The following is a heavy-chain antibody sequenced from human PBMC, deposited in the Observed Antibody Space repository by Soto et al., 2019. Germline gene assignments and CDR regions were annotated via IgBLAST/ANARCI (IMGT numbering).Heavy chain of an antibody. Sequence: EVQLVESGGGLVQPGGSLRLSCAASGFTFSSYSMNWDRQAPGKGLEWVSYISSSSSTIYYADSVKGRFTISRDNAKNSLYLQMNSLRAEDTAVYYCASQSSEWLLFASWGQGTLVTVSS. D-gene: IGHD5-12*01. J-gene: IGHJ4*02. CDR1: GFTFSSYS. CDR3: ASQSSEWLLFAS. V-gene: IGHV3-48*01. CDR2: ISSSSSTI.